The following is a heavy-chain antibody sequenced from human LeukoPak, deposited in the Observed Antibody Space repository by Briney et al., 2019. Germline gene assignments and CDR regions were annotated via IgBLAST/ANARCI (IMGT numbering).Heavy chain of an antibody. V-gene: IGHV1-24*01. CDR3: ARRGSSGWRTKFDY. CDR2: FDPEDGET. J-gene: IGHJ4*02. Sequence: ASVKVSCKVSGYTLTELSMHWVRQAPGKGLEWMGGFDPEDGETIYAQKFQGRVTMTEDTSTDTAYMELSSLRSEDTAVYYCARRGSSGWRTKFDYWGQGTLVTVSS. D-gene: IGHD6-19*01. CDR1: GYTLTELS.